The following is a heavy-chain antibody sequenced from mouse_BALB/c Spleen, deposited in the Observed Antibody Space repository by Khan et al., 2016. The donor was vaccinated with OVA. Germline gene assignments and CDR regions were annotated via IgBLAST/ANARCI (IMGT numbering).Heavy chain of an antibody. CDR1: GYTFTSYW. Sequence: VQLQQPGAELVKPGASVKLSCKASGYTFTSYWMHWVKQRPGQGLEWIGEINPSNGRNNYNEKFKSKATLTVDKSSNTAYMQLSSLTSEDAAVYYCARSTMTTTEFAYWGQGTLVTVSA. J-gene: IGHJ3*01. CDR2: INPSNGRN. D-gene: IGHD2-4*01. V-gene: IGHV1S81*02. CDR3: ARSTMTTTEFAY.